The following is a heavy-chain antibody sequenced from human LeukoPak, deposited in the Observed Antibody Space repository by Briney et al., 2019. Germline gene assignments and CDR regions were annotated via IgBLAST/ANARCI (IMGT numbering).Heavy chain of an antibody. CDR2: IYYSGST. Sequence: PSETLSLTCTVSGVSISSYYWSWIRQPPGKGLEWIGYIYYSGSTNYNPSLKSRVTISVDTSKNQFSLKLSSVTAADTAVYYCARGYCSSTSCYVLEGVDPWGQGTLVTVSS. V-gene: IGHV4-59*01. J-gene: IGHJ5*02. CDR3: ARGYCSSTSCYVLEGVDP. CDR1: GVSISSYY. D-gene: IGHD2-2*01.